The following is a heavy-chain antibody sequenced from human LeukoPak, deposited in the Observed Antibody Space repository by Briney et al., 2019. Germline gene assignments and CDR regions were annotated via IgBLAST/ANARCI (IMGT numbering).Heavy chain of an antibody. CDR2: MNPNSGNT. CDR1: GYTFTSYD. J-gene: IGHJ5*02. D-gene: IGHD3-3*01. CDR3: ARRFGITIFGVVIVNWFDP. V-gene: IGHV1-8*03. Sequence: ASVKVFCKASGYTFTSYDINWVRQATGQGLEWMGWMNPNSGNTGYAQKFQGRVTITRNTSISTAYMELNSLRSEDTAVYYCARRFGITIFGVVIVNWFDPWGQGTLVTVSS.